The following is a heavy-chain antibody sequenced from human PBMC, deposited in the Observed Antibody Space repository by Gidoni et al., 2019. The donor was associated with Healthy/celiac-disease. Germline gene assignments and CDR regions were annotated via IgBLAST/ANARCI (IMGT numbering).Heavy chain of an antibody. V-gene: IGHV3-9*01. D-gene: IGHD3-22*01. Sequence: EVQLVESGGGLVQPGRSLRLSCAASGFTFDDYAMHWVRQAPGKGLEWVSGSSWNSGSIGYADSVKGRFTISRDNAKNSLYLQMNSLRAEDTALYYCAKDANYYDSSGYKQYYFDYWGQGTLVTVSS. CDR3: AKDANYYDSSGYKQYYFDY. CDR1: GFTFDDYA. J-gene: IGHJ4*02. CDR2: SSWNSGSI.